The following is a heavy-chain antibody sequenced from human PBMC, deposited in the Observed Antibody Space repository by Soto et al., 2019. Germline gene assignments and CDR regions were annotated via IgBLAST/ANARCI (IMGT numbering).Heavy chain of an antibody. D-gene: IGHD3-22*01. V-gene: IGHV1-69*12. Sequence: QVQLVQSGAEVKKPGSSVKVSCKASGGTFSSYSIDWLRQAPGQGLEWMGGIIPIFGTANHAQKFQGRVKLTADESTSTADMELSSLRSDDTAGDYCARVNDRSGYIVGWFDPWGQGTLVTVSP. CDR3: ARVNDRSGYIVGWFDP. CDR1: GGTFSSYS. J-gene: IGHJ5*02. CDR2: IIPIFGTA.